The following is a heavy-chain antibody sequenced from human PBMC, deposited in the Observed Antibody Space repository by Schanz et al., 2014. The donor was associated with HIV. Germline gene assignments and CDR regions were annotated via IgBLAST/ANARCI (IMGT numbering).Heavy chain of an antibody. V-gene: IGHV3-23*01. D-gene: IGHD4-4*01. Sequence: EVQLLESGGGLVLPGGSLRVSCAVSGFTLSGYTMSWVRQAPGKGLEWVSSISVTGDNTYYADSVKGRFTISRDNSKKTVFLQMNNLRAEDTAVYYCARDRLHPGNGMDVWGQGTTVTVSS. CDR2: ISVTGDNT. CDR3: ARDRLHPGNGMDV. J-gene: IGHJ6*02. CDR1: GFTLSGYT.